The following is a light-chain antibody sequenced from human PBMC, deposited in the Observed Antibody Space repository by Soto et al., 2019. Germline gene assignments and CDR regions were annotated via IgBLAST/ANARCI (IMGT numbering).Light chain of an antibody. J-gene: IGLJ2*01. CDR3: SSYTSSSTPVV. V-gene: IGLV2-14*03. CDR1: SSDVGGYNF. Sequence: QSALTQPASVSGSPGQSITISCTGTSSDVGGYNFVSWYQHHPDKVPKLMIYDVITRPSGVSYRFSGSKSDNTASLTISGLQDEDEADYYCSSYTSSSTPVVFGGGTKVTVL. CDR2: DVI.